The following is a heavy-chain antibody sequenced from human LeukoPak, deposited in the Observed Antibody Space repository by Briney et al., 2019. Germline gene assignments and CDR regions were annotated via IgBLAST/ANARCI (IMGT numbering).Heavy chain of an antibody. V-gene: IGHV3-30-3*01. CDR2: ISYDGSNK. CDR3: ARAAEPYDSSGYYYFDY. D-gene: IGHD3-22*01. CDR1: GFTFSSYA. J-gene: IGHJ4*02. Sequence: PGRSLRLSCAASGFTFSSYAMHWVRQAPGKGLEWVAVISYDGSNKYYADSVKGRFTISRDNPKNTLYLQMNSLRAEDTAVYYCARAAEPYDSSGYYYFDYWGQGTLATVSS.